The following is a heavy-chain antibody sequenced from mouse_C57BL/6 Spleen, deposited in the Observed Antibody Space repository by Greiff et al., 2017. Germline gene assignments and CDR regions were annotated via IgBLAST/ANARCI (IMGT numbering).Heavy chain of an antibody. V-gene: IGHV5-9-1*02. J-gene: IGHJ2*01. CDR3: TRADGLFDY. CDR2: ISSGGDCI. Sequence: EVKVVESGEGLVKPGGSLKLSCAASGFTFSSYAMSWVRQTPEKRLEWVAYISSGGDCIYYADTVKGRFTISRDNARNTLYLQMSSLKSEDTAMYYCTRADGLFDYWGQGTTLTVSS. D-gene: IGHD1-2*01. CDR1: GFTFSSYA.